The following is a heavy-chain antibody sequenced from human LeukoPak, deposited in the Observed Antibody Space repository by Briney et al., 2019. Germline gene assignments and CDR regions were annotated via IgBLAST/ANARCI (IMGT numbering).Heavy chain of an antibody. CDR3: ARDCCSSTSCYVGY. J-gene: IGHJ4*02. CDR2: ISSSGSTI. V-gene: IGHV3-48*03. D-gene: IGHD2-2*01. CDR1: GFTFSSYE. Sequence: GSLRLSCAASGFTFSSYEMNWVRQAPGKGLEWVSYISSSGSTIYYADSVKGRFTISRDNAKNSLYLQMNSLRAEDTAVYYCARDCCSSTSCYVGYWGQGTLVTVSS.